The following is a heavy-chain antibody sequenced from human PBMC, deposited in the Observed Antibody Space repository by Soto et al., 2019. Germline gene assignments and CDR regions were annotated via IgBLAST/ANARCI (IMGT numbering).Heavy chain of an antibody. CDR1: GGTFSSYA. V-gene: IGHV1-69*01. D-gene: IGHD3-22*01. Sequence: QVQLVQSGAEVKKPGSSVKVSCKASGGTFSSYAISWVRQAPGQGLEWMGGIIPIFGTANYAQKFQGRVMITADESTSTAYMELSSLRSEDTAVYYCAREDYYDSSGYYYPNAFDIWGQGTMVTVSS. CDR2: IIPIFGTA. CDR3: AREDYYDSSGYYYPNAFDI. J-gene: IGHJ3*02.